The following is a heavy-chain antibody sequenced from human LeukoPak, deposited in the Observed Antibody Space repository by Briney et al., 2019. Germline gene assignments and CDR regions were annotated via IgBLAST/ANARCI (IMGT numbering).Heavy chain of an antibody. J-gene: IGHJ5*02. CDR1: GGSISRYY. V-gene: IGHV4-34*01. D-gene: IGHD2-15*01. CDR2: INHSGIT. CDR3: ARAVIVVAAATQRNWFDP. Sequence: KPSETLSLTCSVSGGSISRYYWTWIRQTPGKGLEWIGEINHSGITDCNPSLRSRVTISVDTSKNQFSLKLSSVTAADTAIYYCARAVIVVAAATQRNWFDPWGQGTLVTVSS.